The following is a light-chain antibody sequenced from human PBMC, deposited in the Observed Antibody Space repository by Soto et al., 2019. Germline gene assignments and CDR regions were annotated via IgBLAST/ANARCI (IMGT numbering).Light chain of an antibody. Sequence: QSVLTQPASVSGSPGQSITISCTGTSSDVGGYNSVSWYQHHPGKAPKLILYDVSNRPSGVSDRFSGSKSGNTASLTISGLQAEDEAEYYCTSYTSSTPFYVFGTGTKVTVL. CDR2: DVS. CDR1: SSDVGGYNS. V-gene: IGLV2-14*03. CDR3: TSYTSSTPFYV. J-gene: IGLJ1*01.